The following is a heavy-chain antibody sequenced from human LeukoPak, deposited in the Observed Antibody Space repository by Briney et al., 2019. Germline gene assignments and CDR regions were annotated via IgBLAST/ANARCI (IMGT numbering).Heavy chain of an antibody. Sequence: GGSLRLSCAASGLIFSNYAMSWVRQAPGKGLEWVSGISDSGGSTKYADSVKGRFTISRDNSRNTLYLQMNSLRVEDTAVYYCVKRTAVAGPNFDYWGQGTLVTVSS. CDR1: GLIFSNYA. J-gene: IGHJ4*02. V-gene: IGHV3-23*01. CDR2: ISDSGGST. CDR3: VKRTAVAGPNFDY. D-gene: IGHD6-19*01.